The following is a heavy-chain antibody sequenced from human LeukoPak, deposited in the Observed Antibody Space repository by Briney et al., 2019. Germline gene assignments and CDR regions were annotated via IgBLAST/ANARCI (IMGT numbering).Heavy chain of an antibody. CDR1: GGSISSYY. Sequence: SETLSLTCTVSGGSISSYYWSWIRQPPGKGLEWIGYIHYSGSTNYNPSLKSRVTISVDTSKNQFSLKLSSVTAADTAVYYCARDNYDPTGGNWFDPWGQGTLVTVSS. D-gene: IGHD3-3*01. CDR2: IHYSGST. J-gene: IGHJ5*02. V-gene: IGHV4-59*01. CDR3: ARDNYDPTGGNWFDP.